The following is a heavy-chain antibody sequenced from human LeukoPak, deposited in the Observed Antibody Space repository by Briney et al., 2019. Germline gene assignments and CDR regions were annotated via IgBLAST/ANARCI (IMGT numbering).Heavy chain of an antibody. Sequence: GGSLRLSCAASGFTFSSYWMSWVRQAPGKGLEWVSGISWNSGSIGYADSVKGRFTTSRDNAKNSLYLQMNSLRAEGTALYYCAKDMGTFWSGYYAPFDYWGQGTLVTVSS. CDR3: AKDMGTFWSGYYAPFDY. CDR2: ISWNSGSI. CDR1: GFTFSSYW. V-gene: IGHV3-9*01. D-gene: IGHD3-3*01. J-gene: IGHJ4*02.